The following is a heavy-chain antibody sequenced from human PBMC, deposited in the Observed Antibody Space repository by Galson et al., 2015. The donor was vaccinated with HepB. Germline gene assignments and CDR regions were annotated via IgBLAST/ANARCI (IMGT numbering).Heavy chain of an antibody. J-gene: IGHJ6*02. D-gene: IGHD3-22*01. CDR2: ISAYNGNT. CDR1: GYTFTSYG. Sequence: QSGAEVKKPGASVKVSCKASGYTFTSYGISWVRQAPGQGLEWMGWISAYNGNTNYAQKLQGRVTMTTDTSTSTAYMELRSLRSDDTAVYYCARTLHSSGYYYINYYYGTDVWGQGTTVTVSS. CDR3: ARTLHSSGYYYINYYYGTDV. V-gene: IGHV1-18*01.